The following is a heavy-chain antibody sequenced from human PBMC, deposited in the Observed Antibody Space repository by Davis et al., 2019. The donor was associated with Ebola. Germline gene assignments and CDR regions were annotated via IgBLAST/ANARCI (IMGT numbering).Heavy chain of an antibody. V-gene: IGHV1-69*04. CDR2: IIPILGIA. CDR1: GGTFSSYA. Sequence: SVKVSCKASGGTFSSYAISWVRQAPGQGLEWMGRIIPILGIANYAQKFQGRVTITADKSTSTAYMELSSLRSEDTAVYYCARGKYWLSIRYYFDYWGQGTLVTVSS. CDR3: ARGKYWLSIRYYFDY. D-gene: IGHD3-22*01. J-gene: IGHJ4*02.